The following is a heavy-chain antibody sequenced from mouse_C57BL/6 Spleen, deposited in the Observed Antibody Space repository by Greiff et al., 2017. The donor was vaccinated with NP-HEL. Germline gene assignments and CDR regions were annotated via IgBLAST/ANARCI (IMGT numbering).Heavy chain of an antibody. J-gene: IGHJ2*01. CDR1: GYTFTSYT. Sequence: VQLQQSGAELARPGASVTMSCKASGYTFTSYTMHWVKQRPGQGLEWIGYINPSSGYTKYNQKFKDKATLTADKSSSTAYMQLSSLTSEDSAVYYCARSGTTVAPGYFDYWGQGTTLTVSS. D-gene: IGHD1-1*01. CDR2: INPSSGYT. V-gene: IGHV1-4*01. CDR3: ARSGTTVAPGYFDY.